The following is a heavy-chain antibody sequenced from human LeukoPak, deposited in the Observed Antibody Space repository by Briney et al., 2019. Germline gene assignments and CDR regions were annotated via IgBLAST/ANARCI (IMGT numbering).Heavy chain of an antibody. CDR2: IYHSGST. V-gene: IGHV4-30-2*01. J-gene: IGHJ4*02. Sequence: PSQTLSLTCTVSGGSISSGGYYWSWIRQPPGKGLEGIGYIYHSGSTYYNASLKSRVTISVDKSKNQFSLKVRSATAADTAVYYCARGVYGGSPPYYFDYWGKGTLVTVSS. D-gene: IGHD4-23*01. CDR1: GGSISSGGYY. CDR3: ARGVYGGSPPYYFDY.